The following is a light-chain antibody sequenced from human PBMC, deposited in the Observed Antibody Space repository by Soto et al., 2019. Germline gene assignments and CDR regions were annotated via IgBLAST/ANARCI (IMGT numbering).Light chain of an antibody. J-gene: IGKJ1*01. V-gene: IGKV1-5*03. CDR1: QTISSW. CDR2: KAS. CDR3: QHYNSYSEA. Sequence: DIEMTQSPSTLSGSVGDRVTITCRASQTISSWLAWYQQKPGKAPKLLIYKASTLKSGVPSRFSGSGSATEFTLTISSLKPDYFATYYCQHYNSYSEAFGQGTKVDIK.